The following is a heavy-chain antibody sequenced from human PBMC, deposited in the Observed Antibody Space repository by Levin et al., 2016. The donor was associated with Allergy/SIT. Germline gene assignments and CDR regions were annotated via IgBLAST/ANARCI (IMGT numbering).Heavy chain of an antibody. J-gene: IGHJ3*02. CDR3: ARDGIVATSAFDI. D-gene: IGHD5-12*01. Sequence: SETLSLTCTVSGGSISSGGYYWSWIRQHPGKGLEWIGYIYYSGSTYYNPSLKSRVTISVDTSKNQFSLKLSSVTAADTAVYYCARDGIVATSAFDIWGQGTMVTVSS. CDR1: GGSISSGGYY. CDR2: IYYSGST. V-gene: IGHV4-31*03.